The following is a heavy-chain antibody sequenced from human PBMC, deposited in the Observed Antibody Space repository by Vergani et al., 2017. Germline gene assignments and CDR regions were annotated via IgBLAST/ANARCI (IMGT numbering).Heavy chain of an antibody. CDR1: GGTFSSYA. V-gene: IGHV1-69*01. CDR2: IIPIFGTA. CDR3: ARTTVTTSHYYYYYMDV. Sequence: QVQLVQSGAEVKKPGSSVKVSCKASGGTFSSYAISWVRQAPGQGLEWMGGIIPIFGTATYAQKFQGRVTITADESTSTAYMELSSLRSEDTAVYYCARTTVTTSHYYYYYMDVWGKGTTVTVSS. J-gene: IGHJ6*03. D-gene: IGHD4-11*01.